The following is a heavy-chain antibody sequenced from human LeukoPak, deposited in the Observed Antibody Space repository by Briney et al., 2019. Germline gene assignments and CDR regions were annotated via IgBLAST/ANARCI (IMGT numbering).Heavy chain of an antibody. Sequence: SETLSLTCAVYGGSFSGYYWSWIRQPPGKGLEWIGEINHSGSTNHNPSLKSRVTISVDTSKNQFSLKLSSVTAADTAVYYCASRPRRRFLEWLFRDYWGQGTLVTVSS. CDR1: GGSFSGYY. CDR2: INHSGST. V-gene: IGHV4-34*01. J-gene: IGHJ4*02. CDR3: ASRPRRRFLEWLFRDY. D-gene: IGHD3-3*01.